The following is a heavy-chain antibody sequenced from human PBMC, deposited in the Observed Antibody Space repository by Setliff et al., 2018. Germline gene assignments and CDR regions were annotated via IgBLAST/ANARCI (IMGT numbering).Heavy chain of an antibody. CDR3: AKSSVASTFYYFYYMDV. CDR2: MPYNEIHR. D-gene: IGHD6-19*01. CDR1: GFTFSNCW. Sequence: RLSCAASGFTFSNCWVSWVRQAPGKGLEWVAFMPYNEIHRYFADSVKGRFTISRDTSKNTLYLQMDSLRTEDTAVYYCAKSSVASTFYYFYYMDVWGKGTTVTVSS. V-gene: IGHV3-30*18. J-gene: IGHJ6*03.